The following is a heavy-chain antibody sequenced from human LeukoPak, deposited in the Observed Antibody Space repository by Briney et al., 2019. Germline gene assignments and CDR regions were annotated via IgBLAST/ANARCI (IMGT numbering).Heavy chain of an antibody. CDR3: ASSHDSSGND. Sequence: GGSLRLSCAAPGFSFSTNWMARVRQAPGKGLEWVGNIRGDGSAKFYGGSVKGRFTISRDNSQNTLYLQMDSLRPEDTAVYYCASSHDSSGNDWGQGTLVTVSS. J-gene: IGHJ4*02. V-gene: IGHV3-7*01. CDR2: IRGDGSAK. D-gene: IGHD3-22*01. CDR1: GFSFSTNW.